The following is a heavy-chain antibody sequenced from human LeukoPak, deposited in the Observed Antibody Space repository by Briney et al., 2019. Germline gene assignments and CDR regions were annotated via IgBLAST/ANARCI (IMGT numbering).Heavy chain of an antibody. CDR3: ARGAHFWSGYYTDNWFDP. CDR1: GGSISSYY. Sequence: SETLSLTCTVSGGSISSYYWSWIRQPPGKGLEWIGYIYYSGSTNYNPSLKSRVIISVDTSKNQFSLKLSSVTAADTAVYYCARGAHFWSGYYTDNWFDPWGQGTLVTVSS. V-gene: IGHV4-59*01. CDR2: IYYSGST. J-gene: IGHJ5*02. D-gene: IGHD3-3*02.